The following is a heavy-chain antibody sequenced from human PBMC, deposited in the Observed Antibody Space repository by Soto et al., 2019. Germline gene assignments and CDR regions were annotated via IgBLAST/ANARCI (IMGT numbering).Heavy chain of an antibody. J-gene: IGHJ4*02. CDR2: ISGSGGST. Sequence: EVPLLESGGGLVQPGGSLRLSCAASGFTFSSYAMRWVRQAPGKGLEWVSAISGSGGSTYYADSVKGRLTISRDNSKNTLYLQMNSLRAEDTAVYYCARRGSGSYYDYWGQGTLVTVSS. V-gene: IGHV3-23*01. CDR3: ARRGSGSYYDY. CDR1: GFTFSSYA. D-gene: IGHD1-26*01.